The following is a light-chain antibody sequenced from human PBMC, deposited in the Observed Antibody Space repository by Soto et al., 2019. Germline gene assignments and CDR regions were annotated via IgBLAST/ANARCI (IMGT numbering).Light chain of an antibody. V-gene: IGLV2-14*01. J-gene: IGLJ2*01. Sequence: QSALTQPASVSGSPGQSITISCTGTSSDVGGYNYVSWYQQHPGKAPKLMIYEVSNRPSGVSNRFSGSKSGNTASLTISGLQAEEEADYYCSSYTSSSTLSVVFGGGTKLTVL. CDR2: EVS. CDR1: SSDVGGYNY. CDR3: SSYTSSSTLSVV.